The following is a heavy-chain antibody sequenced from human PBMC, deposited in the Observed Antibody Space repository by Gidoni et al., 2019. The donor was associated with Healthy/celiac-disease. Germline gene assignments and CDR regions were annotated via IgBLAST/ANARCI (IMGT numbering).Heavy chain of an antibody. V-gene: IGHV2-26*01. CDR3: ARIQGWNDVYFDY. D-gene: IGHD1-1*01. Sequence: QVTLKESGPVLVKPTETLTLTCTVSGFSLSNARMGVSWIRQPPGKALEWLAHIFSNDEKSYSTSLKSRLTISKDTSKSQVVLTMTNMDPVDTATYYCARIQGWNDVYFDYWGQGTLVTVSS. CDR1: GFSLSNARMG. J-gene: IGHJ4*02. CDR2: IFSNDEK.